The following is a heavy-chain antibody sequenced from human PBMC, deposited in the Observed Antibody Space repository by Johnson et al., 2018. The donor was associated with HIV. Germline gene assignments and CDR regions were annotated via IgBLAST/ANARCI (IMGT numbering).Heavy chain of an antibody. CDR2: IYSGGST. CDR1: GFTFSSYV. CDR3: ARVGVGGYSADGAFDI. J-gene: IGHJ3*02. Sequence: QVQLVESGGGVVQPGRSLRLSCAASGFTFSSYVMHWVRQAPGKGLEWVAVIYSGGSTYYADSVKGRFTISRDNSKSTLYLQINSLRAEDAAVFYCARVGVGGYSADGAFDIWGQGTMVTVSS. V-gene: IGHV3-NL1*01. D-gene: IGHD2-15*01.